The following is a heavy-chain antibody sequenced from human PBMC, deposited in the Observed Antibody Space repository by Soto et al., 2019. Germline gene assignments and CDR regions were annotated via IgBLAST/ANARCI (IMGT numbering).Heavy chain of an antibody. Sequence: SETLSLTCAVYGGSFSGYYWSWIRQPPGKGLEWIGEINHSGSTNYNPSLKSRVTISVDTSKNQFSLKLNSVTAADTAVYYCAREKLNGSGSFFLRMGYYFDYGGQGTLVTVPS. CDR2: INHSGST. V-gene: IGHV4-34*01. D-gene: IGHD3-10*01. J-gene: IGHJ4*02. CDR3: AREKLNGSGSFFLRMGYYFDY. CDR1: GGSFSGYY.